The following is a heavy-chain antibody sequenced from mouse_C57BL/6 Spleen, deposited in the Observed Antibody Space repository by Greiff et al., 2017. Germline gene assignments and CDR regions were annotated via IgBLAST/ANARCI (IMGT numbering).Heavy chain of an antibody. V-gene: IGHV5-17*01. CDR2: ISSGSSTI. CDR3: ARRSLYGYYAMDY. CDR1: GFTFSDYG. D-gene: IGHD1-1*01. Sequence: EVKLMESGGGLVKPGGSLKLSCAASGFTFSDYGMHWVRQAPEKGLEWVAYISSGSSTIYYADTVKGRFTISRDNAENTLFLQMTSLRSEDTAMYYCARRSLYGYYAMDYWGQGTSVTVSS. J-gene: IGHJ4*01.